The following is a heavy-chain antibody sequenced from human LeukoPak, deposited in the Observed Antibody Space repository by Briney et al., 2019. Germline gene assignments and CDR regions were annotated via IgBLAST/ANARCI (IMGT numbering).Heavy chain of an antibody. V-gene: IGHV4-34*01. J-gene: IGHJ6*02. CDR3: ARVYYDFWSGPYGMDV. CDR1: GGSFSGYY. D-gene: IGHD3-3*01. CDR2: INHSGST. Sequence: SETLSLSCAVYGGSFSGYYWSWIRQPPGKGLEWIGEINHSGSTNYNPSLKSRVTISVDTSKNQFSLNLRSVTAADTAVYYCARVYYDFWSGPYGMDVWGQGTTVTVSS.